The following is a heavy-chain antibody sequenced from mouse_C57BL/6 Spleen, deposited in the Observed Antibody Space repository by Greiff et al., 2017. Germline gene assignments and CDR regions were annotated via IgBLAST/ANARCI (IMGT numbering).Heavy chain of an antibody. D-gene: IGHD1-1*01. CDR1: GYAFTNYL. CDR3: ARGHYGSRGAMDY. V-gene: IGHV1-54*01. Sequence: VQLQESGAELVRPGTSVKVSCKASGYAFTNYLIEWVKQRPGQGLEWIGVINPGSGGTNYNEKFKGKATLTADKSSSTAYMQLSSLTSEDSAVYFCARGHYGSRGAMDYWGQGTSVTVSS. J-gene: IGHJ4*01. CDR2: INPGSGGT.